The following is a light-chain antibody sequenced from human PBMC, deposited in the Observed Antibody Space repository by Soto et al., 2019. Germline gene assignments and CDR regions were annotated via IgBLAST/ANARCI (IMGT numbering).Light chain of an antibody. J-gene: IGKJ4*01. Sequence: EIVLTQSPGTLSLSPGERATLSCRASQSVTSSYLAWYQQKPGQAPRLLIFGAPSRATGIPDRFSGTGSGKEFTLTTSGLAADDFAVYYCQRCGTSQAITFGGGPRGEIK. CDR2: GAP. CDR3: QRCGTSQAIT. V-gene: IGKV3-20*01. CDR1: QSVTSSY.